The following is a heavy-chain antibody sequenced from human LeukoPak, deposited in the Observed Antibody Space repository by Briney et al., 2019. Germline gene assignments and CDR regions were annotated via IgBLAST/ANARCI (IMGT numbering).Heavy chain of an antibody. CDR1: GGSISSYY. CDR2: IYYSGST. V-gene: IGHV4-59*08. CDR3: ARRLDYVWGSYRYLWFDP. J-gene: IGHJ5*02. D-gene: IGHD3-16*02. Sequence: SETLSLTCTVSGGSISSYYWSWIRQPPGKGLEWIGYIYYSGSTNYNPSLKSRVTISVDTSKNQFSLKLSSVTAADTAVYYCARRLDYVWGSYRYLWFDPWGQGTLVTVSS.